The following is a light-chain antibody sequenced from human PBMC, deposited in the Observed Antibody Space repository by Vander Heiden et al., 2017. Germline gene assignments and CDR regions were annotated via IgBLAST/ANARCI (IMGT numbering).Light chain of an antibody. J-gene: IGLJ2*01. CDR2: GNI. Sequence: QSVLTQPPSVSGAPGQRVTISCTGSSSNIGAGYDVHWYHQLPGTAPKPLIYGNINRPSGVPDRFSGSKSGTSASLAITGLQAEDEADYYCQSYDSSLSVVFGGGTKLTVL. V-gene: IGLV1-40*01. CDR3: QSYDSSLSVV. CDR1: SSNIGAGYD.